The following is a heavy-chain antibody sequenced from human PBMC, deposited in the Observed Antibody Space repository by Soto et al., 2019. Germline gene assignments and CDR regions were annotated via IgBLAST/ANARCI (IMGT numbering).Heavy chain of an antibody. CDR1: GFTFSSYA. D-gene: IGHD2-2*01. CDR2: ISYDGSNK. J-gene: IGHJ4*02. CDR3: ARGYVVVPRTLDY. Sequence: VQLVESGGGVVQPGRSLRLSCAASGFTFSSYAMHWVRQAPGKGLEWVAVISYDGSNKYYADSVKGRFTISRDNSKNTLYLQMNSLRAEDTAVYYCARGYVVVPRTLDYWGQGTLVTVSS. V-gene: IGHV3-30-3*01.